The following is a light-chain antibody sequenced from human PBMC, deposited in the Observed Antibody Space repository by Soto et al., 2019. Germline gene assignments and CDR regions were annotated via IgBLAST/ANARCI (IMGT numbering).Light chain of an antibody. CDR1: SSNIGVNT. V-gene: IGLV1-44*01. CDR3: VAWDDSLNGYV. Sequence: QAVVTQPPSASGTPGQRVTISCSGGSSNIGVNTVTWYQQLPRAAPKLLIYTNDQRPSGVPDRFSASKSGTAASLAISGLQSEDEADYYCVAWDDSLNGYVFGPGIKLTVL. J-gene: IGLJ1*01. CDR2: TND.